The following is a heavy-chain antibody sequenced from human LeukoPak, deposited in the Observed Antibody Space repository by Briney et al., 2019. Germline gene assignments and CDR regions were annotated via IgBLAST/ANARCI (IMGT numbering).Heavy chain of an antibody. D-gene: IGHD1/OR15-1a*01. V-gene: IGHV3-30-3*01. J-gene: IGHJ6*02. CDR1: GFTFSSYA. CDR3: ARDAPGEQRDYYGMDV. Sequence: PGRSLRLSCAASGFTFSSYAMHWVRQAPGKGLEWVAVISYDGSNKYYADSVKGRFTISRDNSKNTLYLQMYSLRAEDTAVYYCARDAPGEQRDYYGMDVWGQGTTVTVSS. CDR2: ISYDGSNK.